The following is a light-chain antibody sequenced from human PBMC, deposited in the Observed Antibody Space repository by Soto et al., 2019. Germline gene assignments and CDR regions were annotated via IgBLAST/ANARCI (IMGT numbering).Light chain of an antibody. CDR1: QDIGNV. V-gene: IGKV1-6*01. Sequence: AVQMTQSPSSLSVSVGDRVTITCRASQDIGNVLGWYQQKPGKPPKLLIYSASSLESGVPARFSGSGSGTDFTLSISNLQPEDFGTYFCLKDNDYIWTFGQGTRVEMK. CDR3: LKDNDYIWT. CDR2: SAS. J-gene: IGKJ1*01.